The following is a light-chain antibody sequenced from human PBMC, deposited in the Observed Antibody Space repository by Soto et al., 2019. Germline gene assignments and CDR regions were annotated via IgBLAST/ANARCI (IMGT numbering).Light chain of an antibody. Sequence: EIMMTHSPATISVSPEERATLSCRASQSVSSNLAWYQQKPGKAPRLLIYGASSRESGVPSRFSGSGSGTEFTLTISSLQSEDFAAYYCQQNNSWPPLTFGQGTRVDIK. V-gene: IGKV3-15*01. CDR2: GAS. J-gene: IGKJ1*01. CDR1: QSVSSN. CDR3: QQNNSWPPLT.